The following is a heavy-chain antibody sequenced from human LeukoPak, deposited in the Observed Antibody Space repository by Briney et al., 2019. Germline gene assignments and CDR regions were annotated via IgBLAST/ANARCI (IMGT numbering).Heavy chain of an antibody. D-gene: IGHD2-2*01. CDR1: GYSNCSGYY. Sequence: KPSENLSLNPAVPGYSNCSGYYLGWVRQPPREGLEWVGGIYHSGSTYYNPSLKSRVTISVDTSKNQFSLKLSSVTAADTAVYYCARVDIVVVPAASQYYFDYWGQGTLVTVSS. CDR3: ARVDIVVVPAASQYYFDY. CDR2: IYHSGST. V-gene: IGHV4-38-2*01. J-gene: IGHJ4*02.